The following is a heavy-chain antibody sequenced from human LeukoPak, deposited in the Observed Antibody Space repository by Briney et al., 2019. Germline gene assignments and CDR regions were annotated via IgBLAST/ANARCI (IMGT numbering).Heavy chain of an antibody. CDR3: ARDFGRWFIDY. D-gene: IGHD4-23*01. CDR2: IRSTSNTI. V-gene: IGHV3-48*03. Sequence: PGGSLSLSCAASGFAFSSYEMNWVRQAPGKGLEWVSYIRSTSNTIYYADSVKGRFTISRDNAKNSLYLQMNSLRAEDTAVYYCARDFGRWFIDYWGQGTLVTVSS. J-gene: IGHJ4*02. CDR1: GFAFSSYE.